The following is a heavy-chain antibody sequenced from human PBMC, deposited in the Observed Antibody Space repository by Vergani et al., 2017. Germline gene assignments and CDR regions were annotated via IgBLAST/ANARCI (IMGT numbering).Heavy chain of an antibody. Sequence: QVQLVQSGAEVKKPGSSVKVSCKASGGTFSSYAISWVRQAPGQGLEWMGGIIPIFGTANYAQKFQGRVTITADESTSTAYMELSSLRSEDTAVYYCAGRLMGRGVIGPYYLRMDGWGQGTTVTVSS. V-gene: IGHV1-69*12. CDR3: AGRLMGRGVIGPYYLRMDG. CDR1: GGTFSSYA. CDR2: IIPIFGTA. D-gene: IGHD3-10*01. J-gene: IGHJ6*02.